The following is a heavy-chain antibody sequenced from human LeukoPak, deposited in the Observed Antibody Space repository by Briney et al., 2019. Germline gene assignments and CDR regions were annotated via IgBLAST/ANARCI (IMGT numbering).Heavy chain of an antibody. D-gene: IGHD3-22*01. Sequence: GGSLRLSCAASGFSFSSYWMSWVRPAPGKGLEWVANIKEDGSEKYYVDSVKGRFTISKDNAKNSLYLQMNSLRAEDTAVYYCARIRDYSFDYWGQGTLVTVSS. J-gene: IGHJ4*02. CDR1: GFSFSSYW. V-gene: IGHV3-7*04. CDR2: IKEDGSEK. CDR3: ARIRDYSFDY.